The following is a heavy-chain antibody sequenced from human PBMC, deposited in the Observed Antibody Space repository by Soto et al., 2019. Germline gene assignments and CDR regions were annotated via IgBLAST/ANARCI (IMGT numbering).Heavy chain of an antibody. Sequence: QVQLQESGPGLVKPSGTLSLTCAVSGGSISSNNWWSWVRQPPGKGLEWIGEIYHTGSTNYNPSLNGRVTISVDKSKNQFSLKLSSVTAADTAVYYCARGDGGNSHWYFNLWGRGTLVTVSS. CDR2: IYHTGST. J-gene: IGHJ2*01. CDR1: GGSISSNNW. CDR3: ARGDGGNSHWYFNL. V-gene: IGHV4-4*02. D-gene: IGHD2-21*02.